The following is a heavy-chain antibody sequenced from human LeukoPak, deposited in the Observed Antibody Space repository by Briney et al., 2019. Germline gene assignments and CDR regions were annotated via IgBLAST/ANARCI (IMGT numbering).Heavy chain of an antibody. Sequence: SETLSLTCTVSGGSFTTHYWSWIRQPPGKGLEWIGYISYIGSTNYNPSLKSRVTISIDTSKNEVSPMLTSVTAADTAVYYCASDSISMNAFDAWGQGTSHRLF. J-gene: IGHJ3*01. CDR2: ISYIGST. D-gene: IGHD3-22*01. V-gene: IGHV4-59*11. CDR1: GGSFTTHY. CDR3: ASDSISMNAFDA.